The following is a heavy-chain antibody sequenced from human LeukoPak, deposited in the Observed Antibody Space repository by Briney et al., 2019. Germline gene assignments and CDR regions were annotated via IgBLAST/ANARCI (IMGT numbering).Heavy chain of an antibody. D-gene: IGHD3-10*02. CDR2: ISSSGSTI. CDR3: AKLGITMIGGV. V-gene: IGHV3-48*03. Sequence: GGSLRLSCAASGFTFSSYEMNWVRQAPGKGLEWVSYISSSGSTIYYADSVKGRFTISRDNAKNSLYLQMNSLRAEDTAVYYCAKLGITMIGGVWGKGTTVTISS. J-gene: IGHJ6*04. CDR1: GFTFSSYE.